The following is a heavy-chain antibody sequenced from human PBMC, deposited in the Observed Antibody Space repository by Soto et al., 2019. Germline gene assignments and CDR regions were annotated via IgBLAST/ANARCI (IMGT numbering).Heavy chain of an antibody. V-gene: IGHV3-33*07. J-gene: IGHJ4*02. CDR1: AFPFSRYC. CDR3: ASPAGVGGTWVNY. D-gene: IGHD1-26*01. Sequence: LSLASPASAFPFSRYCMDWDRPADGKGLEWVAVIWYDGSNKYYADSVKGRFTIARDNSKNTLYLQMNSLRAEDTAVYYCASPAGVGGTWVNYWGQGTLVTVSS. CDR2: IWYDGSNK.